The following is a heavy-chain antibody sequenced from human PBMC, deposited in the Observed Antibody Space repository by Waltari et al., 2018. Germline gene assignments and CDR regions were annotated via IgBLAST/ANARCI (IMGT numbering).Heavy chain of an antibody. CDR2: IFYSGST. CDR1: GDSISSSRFY. Sequence: QLQLQESGPGLVKPSETLSLTCTVSGDSISSSRFYWGWIRQPPGKGREWIGSIFYSGSTYYTPSLKSRLTISVDTSKTQFSLKLSSVTAADTAVFYCARQVLMSRAHSTGFDYWGQGTLVTVSS. D-gene: IGHD2-8*01. V-gene: IGHV4-39*01. CDR3: ARQVLMSRAHSTGFDY. J-gene: IGHJ4*02.